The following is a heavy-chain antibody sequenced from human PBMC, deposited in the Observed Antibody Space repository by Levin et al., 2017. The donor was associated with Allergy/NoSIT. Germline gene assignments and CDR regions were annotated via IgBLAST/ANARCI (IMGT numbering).Heavy chain of an antibody. Sequence: PGGSLRLSCAASGFTFDDYGMSWVRQAPGKGLEWVSGINWKGGSTGYADSVKGRLTISRDNAKNSLYLQMNSLRAEDTALYHCARHRFTMNIHDGFDIWGQGTMVIVSS. CDR2: INWKGGST. J-gene: IGHJ3*02. CDR3: ARHRFTMNIHDGFDI. V-gene: IGHV3-20*01. D-gene: IGHD2/OR15-2a*01. CDR1: GFTFDDYG.